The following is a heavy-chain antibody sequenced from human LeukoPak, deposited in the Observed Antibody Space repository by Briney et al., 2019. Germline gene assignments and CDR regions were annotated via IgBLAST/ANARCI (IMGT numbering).Heavy chain of an antibody. D-gene: IGHD3-22*01. V-gene: IGHV1-18*01. J-gene: IGHJ4*02. CDR1: GYTFTSYD. Sequence: GASVKVSCKASGYTFTSYDISWVRQAPGQGLEWMGWISAYNGNTNYAQKLQGRVTITTDTSTSTAYMELRSLRSDDTAVYYCARDRLTRKSYYDSSGRTDYWGQGTLVTVSS. CDR2: ISAYNGNT. CDR3: ARDRLTRKSYYDSSGRTDY.